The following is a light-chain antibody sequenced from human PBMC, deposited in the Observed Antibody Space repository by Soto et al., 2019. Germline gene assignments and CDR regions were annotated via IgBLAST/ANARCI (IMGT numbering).Light chain of an antibody. Sequence: ETVMTQSPANLSVSPGERVTLSCRASQTVITNLAWYQQKSGHAPRLLIYCASTRATGIPARFSGSGSGTEFTLTISNLQSEDSALYYCQQYNNWPPSVTYTFGQGTKVDIK. CDR2: CAS. CDR3: QQYNNWPPSVTYT. V-gene: IGKV3-15*01. J-gene: IGKJ2*01. CDR1: QTVITN.